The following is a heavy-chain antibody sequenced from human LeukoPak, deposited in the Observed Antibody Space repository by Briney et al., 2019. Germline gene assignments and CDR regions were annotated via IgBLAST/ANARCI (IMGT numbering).Heavy chain of an antibody. Sequence: SETLSLTCTVSGGSISSGGYYWSWIRQHPGKGLEWIGYIYYSGSTYYNPSLKSRVTISVDTSKNQFSLKLSSVTAADTAVYYCARHKTGGTYPLDYWGQGTLVTVSS. CDR1: GGSISSGGYY. D-gene: IGHD1-26*01. J-gene: IGHJ4*02. CDR2: IYYSGST. V-gene: IGHV4-31*03. CDR3: ARHKTGGTYPLDY.